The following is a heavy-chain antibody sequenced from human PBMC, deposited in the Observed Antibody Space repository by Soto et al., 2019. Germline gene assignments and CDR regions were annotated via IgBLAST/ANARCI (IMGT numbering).Heavy chain of an antibody. J-gene: IGHJ6*02. V-gene: IGHV1-58*01. CDR2: IVVGSGNT. D-gene: IGHD6-13*01. CDR3: AAGSIAAASYGMDV. Sequence: GASVKVSCKASGFTFTSSAVQWVRQARGQRLEWIGWIVVGSGNTNYAQKFQERVTITRDMSTSTAYMELSSLRSEDTAVYYCAAGSIAAASYGMDVWGQGTTVTVSS. CDR1: GFTFTSSA.